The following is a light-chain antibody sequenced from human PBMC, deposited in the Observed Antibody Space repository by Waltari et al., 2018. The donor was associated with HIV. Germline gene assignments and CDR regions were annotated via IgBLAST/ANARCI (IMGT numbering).Light chain of an antibody. Sequence: SYELTQPPAVSVSPGQTARITCSGDALSKKYVYWYQQRSGQAPVLVIYEDTKRLSGIPERFSVSSSGTMATLTISGAQVEAEGDYYCYSTDSSGNHSVVLGGGTKLTVL. J-gene: IGLJ2*01. CDR1: ALSKKY. V-gene: IGLV3-10*01. CDR3: YSTDSSGNHSVV. CDR2: EDT.